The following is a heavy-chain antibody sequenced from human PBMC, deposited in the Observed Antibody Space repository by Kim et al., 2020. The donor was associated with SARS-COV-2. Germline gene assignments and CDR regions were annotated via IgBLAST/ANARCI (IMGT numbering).Heavy chain of an antibody. CDR3: ARSYSSSWYWFDP. Sequence: SETLSLTCTVSGGSTSSSSYYWGWIRQPPGKGLEWIGSIYYSGSTYYNPSLKSRVTISVDTSKNQFSLKLSSVTAADTAVYYCARSYSSSWYWFDPWGQG. D-gene: IGHD6-13*01. CDR1: GGSTSSSSYY. V-gene: IGHV4-39*01. J-gene: IGHJ5*02. CDR2: IYYSGST.